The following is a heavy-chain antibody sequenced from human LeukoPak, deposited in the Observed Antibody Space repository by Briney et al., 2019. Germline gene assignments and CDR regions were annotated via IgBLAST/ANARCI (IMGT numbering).Heavy chain of an antibody. J-gene: IGHJ6*03. D-gene: IGHD5-18*01. CDR3: ARRRIQLWYGYYYYVDV. CDR2: INHSGST. V-gene: IGHV4-34*01. Sequence: SETLSLTCAVYGGSFSGYYWSWIRQPPGKGLEWIGEINHSGSTNYNPSLKSRVTISVDKSKNQFSLKLSSVTAADTAVYYCARRRIQLWYGYYYYVDVWGKGTTVTVSS. CDR1: GGSFSGYY.